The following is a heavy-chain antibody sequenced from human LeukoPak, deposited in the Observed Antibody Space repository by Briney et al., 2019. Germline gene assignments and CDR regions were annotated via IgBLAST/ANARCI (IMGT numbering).Heavy chain of an antibody. CDR1: GFTFDDYS. CDR3: AKDRTYSAYAALDY. CDR2: ISWNSGSA. V-gene: IGHV3-9*01. J-gene: IGHJ4*02. D-gene: IGHD5-12*01. Sequence: GRSLRLSCAASGFTFDDYSMHWVRQAPGKGLEWVSGISWNSGSAGYADSVKGRLTISRDSAKNSLYLQMNSLRTEDTALYYCAKDRTYSAYAALDYWGQGTLVTVSS.